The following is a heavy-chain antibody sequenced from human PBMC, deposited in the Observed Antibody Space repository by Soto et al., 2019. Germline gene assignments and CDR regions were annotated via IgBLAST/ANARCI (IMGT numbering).Heavy chain of an antibody. CDR2: ISYDGSNK. J-gene: IGHJ6*02. V-gene: IGHV3-30*03. CDR3: ATTGQQWGMDV. CDR1: GFTFSSYG. Sequence: QVQLVESGGGVVQPGRSLRLSCAASGFTFSSYGMHWVRQAPGKGLEWVAVISYDGSNKYYADSVKGRFTISRDNSKNTLYLQMNSLRAEDTAVYYCATTGQQWGMDVWGQGTTVTVSS. D-gene: IGHD6-19*01.